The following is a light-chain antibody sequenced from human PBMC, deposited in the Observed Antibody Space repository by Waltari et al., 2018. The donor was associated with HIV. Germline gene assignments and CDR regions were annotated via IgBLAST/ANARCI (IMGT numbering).Light chain of an antibody. V-gene: IGKV3-15*01. CDR1: QSVRSN. CDR3: QQYYNSPT. Sequence: IVMAQSPVSLSVSPGERATLSSWASQSVRSNLAWYQQKPGQAPRLLIYGTSARATGVPARFSGSGSGTYFTLTINSLQSDDFAVYYCQQYYNSPTFGQGTKVE. J-gene: IGKJ1*01. CDR2: GTS.